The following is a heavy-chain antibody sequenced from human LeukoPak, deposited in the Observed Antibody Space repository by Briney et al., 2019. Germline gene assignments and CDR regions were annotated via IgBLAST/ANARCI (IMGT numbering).Heavy chain of an antibody. CDR1: GFTFSSYA. J-gene: IGHJ4*02. CDR2: ISGSGGST. Sequence: GGSLRLSCAASGFTFSSYAMSWVRPAPGKGLEWVSAISGSGGSTYYADSVKGRFTISRDNSKNTLYLQMNSLRAEDTAVYYCAKDGGESYDSSGYYPDYWGQGTLVTVSS. V-gene: IGHV3-23*01. D-gene: IGHD3-22*01. CDR3: AKDGGESYDSSGYYPDY.